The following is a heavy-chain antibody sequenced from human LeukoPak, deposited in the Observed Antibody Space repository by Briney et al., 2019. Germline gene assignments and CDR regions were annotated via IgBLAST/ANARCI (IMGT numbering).Heavy chain of an antibody. D-gene: IGHD4-11*01. V-gene: IGHV4-30-2*01. Sequence: SETLSLTCAVSGGSISSGGYSWSWIRQPPGKGLEWIGYIYHSGSTYYNPSLKSRVTISVDRSKNQFSLKLSPVTAADTAVYYCARGAGITTGYLDYWGQGTLVTVSS. CDR2: IYHSGST. CDR1: GGSISSGGYS. J-gene: IGHJ4*02. CDR3: ARGAGITTGYLDY.